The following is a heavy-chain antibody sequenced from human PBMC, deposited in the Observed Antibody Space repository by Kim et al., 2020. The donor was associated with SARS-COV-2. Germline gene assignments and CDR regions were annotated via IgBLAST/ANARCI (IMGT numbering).Heavy chain of an antibody. CDR3: ARGIRKITMIAVVFTSDSVYFDA. D-gene: IGHD3-22*01. CDR1: GGSFSDYY. Sequence: SETLSLTCAVYGGSFSDYYWTWIRQSPERGLEWIGEINHGRRDNYNPALKSRVTISVDMSKNQFSLRLSSVTAADTAMYYCARGIRKITMIAVVFTSDSVYFDAWAQGTPVTVSS. J-gene: IGHJ4*02. CDR2: INHGRRD. V-gene: IGHV4-34*01.